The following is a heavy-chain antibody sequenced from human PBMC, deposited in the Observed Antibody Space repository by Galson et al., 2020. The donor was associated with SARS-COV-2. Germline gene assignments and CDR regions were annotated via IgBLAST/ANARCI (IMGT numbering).Heavy chain of an antibody. CDR3: ARGATRPAGYFDWLPVPNYFDY. CDR1: GGSFSGYY. J-gene: IGHJ4*02. CDR2: INHSGST. Sequence: SETLSLTCAVYGGSFSGYYWSWIRQPPGKGLEWIGEINHSGSTNYNPSLKSRVTISVDTSKNQFSLKLSSVTAADTAVYYCARGATRPAGYFDWLPVPNYFDYWGQGTLVTVSS. D-gene: IGHD3-9*01. V-gene: IGHV4-34*01.